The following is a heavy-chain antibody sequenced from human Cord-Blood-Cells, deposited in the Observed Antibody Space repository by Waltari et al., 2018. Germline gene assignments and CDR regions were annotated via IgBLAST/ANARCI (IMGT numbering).Heavy chain of an antibody. V-gene: IGHV1-69*01. Sequence: QVQLVQSGAEVKKPGSSLKVSCKASGVALSTHALSGVRQAPGQGLLWRGGIIPIFGKANSAQKFQGRVTITADESTSTAYMELSSLRSADTAVYYCARDLMVRGGYDAFDIWGQGTMVTVSS. CDR1: GVALSTHA. CDR2: IIPIFGKA. J-gene: IGHJ3*02. CDR3: ARDLMVRGGYDAFDI. D-gene: IGHD3-10*01.